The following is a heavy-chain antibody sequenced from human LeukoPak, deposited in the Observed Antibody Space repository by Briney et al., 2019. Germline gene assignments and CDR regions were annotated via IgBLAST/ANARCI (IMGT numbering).Heavy chain of an antibody. J-gene: IGHJ6*03. Sequence: GESLKISCKGSGYSFTSYWIGWVRQMPGKGLEWMGIIYPGDSDTRYSPSFQGQVTISADKSISTAYLQWSSLKASDTAMYYCARLEAAAGTWGYMDVWGKGTTVTVSS. CDR1: GYSFTSYW. V-gene: IGHV5-51*01. CDR2: IYPGDSDT. D-gene: IGHD6-13*01. CDR3: ARLEAAAGTWGYMDV.